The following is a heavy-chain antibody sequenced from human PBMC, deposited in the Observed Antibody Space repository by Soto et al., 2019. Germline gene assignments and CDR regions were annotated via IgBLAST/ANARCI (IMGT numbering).Heavy chain of an antibody. CDR3: ARGVQLWLNYYYCMDV. J-gene: IGHJ6*02. CDR2: MNPNSGNT. D-gene: IGHD5-18*01. Sequence: ASVKVSCKASGYTFTRYDINWVRQATGQGLEWMGWMNPNSGNTGYAQKFQGRVTMTRNTSISTAYMELSSLRSEDTAVYYCARGVQLWLNYYYCMDVWGQGTTVTVSS. CDR1: GYTFTRYD. V-gene: IGHV1-8*01.